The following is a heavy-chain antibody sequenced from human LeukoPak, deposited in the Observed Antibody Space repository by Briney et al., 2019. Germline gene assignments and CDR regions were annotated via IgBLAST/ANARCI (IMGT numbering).Heavy chain of an antibody. V-gene: IGHV3-48*01. CDR2: ISSSSSTI. CDR3: ATTIFGVVKPADY. J-gene: IGHJ4*02. CDR1: GFTFSSYS. D-gene: IGHD3-3*01. Sequence: GGSLRPSCAASGFTFSSYSMNWVRQAPGKGLEWVSYISSSSSTIYYADSVKGRFTISRDNSKNTLYLQMNSLRAEGTAVYYCATTIFGVVKPADYWGQGTLVTVSS.